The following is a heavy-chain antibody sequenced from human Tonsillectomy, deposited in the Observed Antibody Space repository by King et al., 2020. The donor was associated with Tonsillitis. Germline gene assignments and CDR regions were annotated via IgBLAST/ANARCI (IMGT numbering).Heavy chain of an antibody. J-gene: IGHJ4*02. V-gene: IGHV4-34*01. CDR3: ARGGVWGSWYTWVSISATDQLDY. Sequence: VQLQQWGAGLLKPSETLSLPCAVYGGSFSGYYWSWIRQPPGKGLEWIGEINHSGSTNYNPSLKSRVTISVDTSKNQVSLKLDSVTAADTAVYYCARGGVWGSWYTWVSISATDQLDYWGQGTLVTVSS. CDR2: INHSGST. CDR1: GGSFSGYY. D-gene: IGHD6-13*01.